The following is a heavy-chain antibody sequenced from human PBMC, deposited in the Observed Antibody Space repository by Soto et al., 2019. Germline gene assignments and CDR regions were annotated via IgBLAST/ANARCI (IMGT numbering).Heavy chain of an antibody. D-gene: IGHD1-1*01. V-gene: IGHV4-4*07. CDR3: VRDGTKTLRDGFDP. J-gene: IGHJ5*02. Sequence: SGSLALTCALSGASISGFYWSWIRKSAGKGLEWIGRIYATGTTDYNPSLKSRVMMSVDTSKKQFSLKLRSVTAADTAVYYCVRDGTKTLRDGFDPWGQGISVTVSS. CDR1: GASISGFY. CDR2: IYATGTT.